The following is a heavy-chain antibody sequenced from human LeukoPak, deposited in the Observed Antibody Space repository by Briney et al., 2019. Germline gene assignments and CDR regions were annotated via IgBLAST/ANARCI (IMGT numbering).Heavy chain of an antibody. V-gene: IGHV4-34*01. CDR2: INHSGST. CDR3: ASLNYGSGSPFDY. D-gene: IGHD3-10*01. Sequence: KPSETLSLTCAVYGGSFSGYYWSWIRQPPGKGLEWIGEINHSGSTNYNPSLKSRVTISVDTSENQFSLKLSSVTAADTAVYYCASLNYGSGSPFDYWGQGTLVTVSS. J-gene: IGHJ4*02. CDR1: GGSFSGYY.